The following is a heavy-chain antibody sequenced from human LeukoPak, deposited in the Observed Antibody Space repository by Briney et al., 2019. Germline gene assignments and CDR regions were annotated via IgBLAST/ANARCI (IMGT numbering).Heavy chain of an antibody. CDR3: ARDAAMYGNNGYYYLY. D-gene: IGHD3-22*01. J-gene: IGHJ4*02. CDR2: ITPIFGTP. Sequence: ASVKVSCKASGDSFSRYSISWVRQAPGQGLEWMGVITPIFGTPNYAQKFQGRVKIIADASTNKAYMELSRLTSEDTAVYYCARDAAMYGNNGYYYLYWGQGTLVTVSS. V-gene: IGHV1-69*01. CDR1: GDSFSRYS.